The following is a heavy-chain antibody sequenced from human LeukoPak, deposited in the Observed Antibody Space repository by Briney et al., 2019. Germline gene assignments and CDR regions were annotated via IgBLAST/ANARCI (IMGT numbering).Heavy chain of an antibody. Sequence: GGSLRLSCAASGFTFSSYGMNWVRQAPGKGLEWVSSISSSSSYIYYADSVKGRFTISRDNAKNSLYLQMNSLRAEDTAVYYCARDRYSSGKKDYWGQGTLVTVSS. V-gene: IGHV3-21*01. CDR2: ISSSSSYI. J-gene: IGHJ4*02. CDR3: ARDRYSSGKKDY. D-gene: IGHD6-19*01. CDR1: GFTFSSYG.